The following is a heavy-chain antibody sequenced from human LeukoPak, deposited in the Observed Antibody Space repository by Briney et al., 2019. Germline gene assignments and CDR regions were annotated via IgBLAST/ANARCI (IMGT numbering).Heavy chain of an antibody. J-gene: IGHJ4*02. CDR3: ARNGRGRKYGSNAYLPDY. CDR2: IHYSGST. CDR1: RGSINTGNYY. D-gene: IGHD3-22*01. V-gene: IGHV4-30-4*01. Sequence: ASETLSLTCTVSRGSINTGNYYWSWIRQPPGKGLEWLGFIHYSGSTDYNPSLKSRVSISIDTSKNQFSLQLSSVTAADTAVYYCARNGRGRKYGSNAYLPDYWGQGTLVTVSS.